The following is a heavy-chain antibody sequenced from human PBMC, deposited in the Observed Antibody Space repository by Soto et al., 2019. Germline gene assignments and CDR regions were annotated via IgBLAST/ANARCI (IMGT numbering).Heavy chain of an antibody. V-gene: IGHV1-69*01. D-gene: IGHD3-10*01. CDR2: IIPLSGTK. CDR1: GGTLGNYA. J-gene: IGHJ4*02. CDR3: ARDMPGSAGWRT. Sequence: QVNLVQSGAEVKKPGSSVKVSCKASGGTLGNYAVSWVRQAPGQGLEWMGWIIPLSGTKTYAQKFKGRVTIAAVESTSTAYMELTSLKSEDTAVYYCARDMPGSAGWRTWGQGTLVTVSS.